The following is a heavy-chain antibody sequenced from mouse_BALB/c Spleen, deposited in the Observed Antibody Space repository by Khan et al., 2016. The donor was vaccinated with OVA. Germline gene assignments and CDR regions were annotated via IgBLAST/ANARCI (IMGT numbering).Heavy chain of an antibody. Sequence: EVKLLESGPGLVKPSQSLSLTCTVTGYSITSGYARNWIRQFPGNKLEWMGYISYSGSTSYNPSLRSRISITRDTSKNQFFLQLNSVTTEDTATYYCARKNYYGYAMDYWGQGTSVTVSS. V-gene: IGHV3-2*02. J-gene: IGHJ4*01. CDR3: ARKNYYGYAMDY. CDR2: ISYSGST. CDR1: GYSITSGYA. D-gene: IGHD1-1*01.